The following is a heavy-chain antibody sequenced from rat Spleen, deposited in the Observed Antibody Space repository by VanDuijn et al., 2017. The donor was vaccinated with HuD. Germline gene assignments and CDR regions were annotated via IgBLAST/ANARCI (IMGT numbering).Heavy chain of an antibody. CDR1: GFTFSNYG. CDR3: ATAGTRVSRFAY. CDR2: ISVSGGSS. V-gene: IGHV5-19*01. D-gene: IGHD1-4*01. J-gene: IGHJ3*01. Sequence: EVQLVESGGGLVQPGRSLKLSCAASGFTFSNYGTHWIRQAPTKGLEWVASISVSGGSSHYRDPVKGRFTLSRENAKSTLYLQMDGLRSEDTATYYCATAGTRVSRFAYWGQGTLVTVSS.